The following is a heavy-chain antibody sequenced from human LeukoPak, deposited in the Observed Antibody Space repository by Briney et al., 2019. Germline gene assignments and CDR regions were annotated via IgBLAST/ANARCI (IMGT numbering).Heavy chain of an antibody. CDR1: GGSLISGSYY. Sequence: SETLSLTCTVSGGSLISGSYYWGWIRQPPGKGLEWIGYVSHSGNTNYNPSLKSRVTISKDTSKKQFSLNLSSVTAADTAVYYCVREHDWGDFDFWGQGTLVTVSS. CDR2: VSHSGNT. J-gene: IGHJ4*02. CDR3: VREHDWGDFDF. V-gene: IGHV4-61*01. D-gene: IGHD3-9*01.